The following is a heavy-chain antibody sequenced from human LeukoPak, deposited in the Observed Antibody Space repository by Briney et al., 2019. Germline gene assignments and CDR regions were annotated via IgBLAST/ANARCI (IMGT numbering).Heavy chain of an antibody. D-gene: IGHD1-7*01. J-gene: IGHJ4*02. CDR2: ISSSGSTI. V-gene: IGHV3-11*04. CDR3: ARAHNWKYGSFDF. Sequence: GGSLRLSCAASGFTFSDYYMSWIRQAPGKGLEWVSYISSSGSTIYYADSVKGRFTISRDNAKNSLYLQMNSLRAEDTAVYYWARAHNWKYGSFDFWGQGTLVTVSS. CDR1: GFTFSDYY.